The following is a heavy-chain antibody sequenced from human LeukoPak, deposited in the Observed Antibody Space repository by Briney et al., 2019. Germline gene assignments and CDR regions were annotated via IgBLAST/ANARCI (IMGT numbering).Heavy chain of an antibody. CDR3: VRCRASGDSSSRYAY. D-gene: IGHD6-13*01. J-gene: IGHJ4*02. V-gene: IGHV3-74*03. CDR1: GFSFNTYW. Sequence: PGGSLRLSCAASGFSFNTYWMDWVRQAPRKGLVWVSRINPEGSTSSATYADSVKGRFTISRDNAKNTLYLQMDSLRAEDSAVYYCVRCRASGDSSSRYAYWGQGALVTVSS. CDR2: INPEGSTSSA.